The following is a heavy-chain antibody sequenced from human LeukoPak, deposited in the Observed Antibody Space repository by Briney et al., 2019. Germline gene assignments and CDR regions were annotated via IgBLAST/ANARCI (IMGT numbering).Heavy chain of an antibody. Sequence: NPSETLSLTCAVYGGSFSGYYWSWIRRPPGKGLEWIGEINHSGSTNYNPSLKSRVTISVDTSKNQFSLKLSSVTAADTAVYYCARDSSGWDVFDYWGQGTLVTVSS. CDR1: GGSFSGYY. V-gene: IGHV4-34*01. CDR2: INHSGST. D-gene: IGHD6-19*01. J-gene: IGHJ4*02. CDR3: ARDSSGWDVFDY.